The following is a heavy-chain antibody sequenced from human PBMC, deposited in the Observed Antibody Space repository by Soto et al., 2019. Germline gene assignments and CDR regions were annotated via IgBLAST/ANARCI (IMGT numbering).Heavy chain of an antibody. Sequence: EVQLVQSGAEVKKPGESLKISCKGSGYSFTSYHIVWVRQMPGKGLEWMGIIYPGDSETRYSPSLQGQVTMSADKSTSTAYLQWSSLKASETAMYQCARRLYCDGECTRRPYEYSGMAVWGQGTTVTVSS. J-gene: IGHJ6*02. D-gene: IGHD2-21*01. CDR1: GYSFTSYH. V-gene: IGHV5-51*01. CDR3: ARRLYCDGECTRRPYEYSGMAV. CDR2: IYPGDSET.